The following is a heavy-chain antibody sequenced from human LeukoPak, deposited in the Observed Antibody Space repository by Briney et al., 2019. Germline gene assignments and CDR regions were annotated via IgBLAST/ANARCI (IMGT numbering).Heavy chain of an antibody. J-gene: IGHJ4*02. V-gene: IGHV4-39*01. Sequence: SETLSLTCTVSSGSIRSKTYYWDWIRQPPGKRLEWIGSISYSGSTYYNPSLKSRVTISGDTSENQFSLKLSSVTAADTAVYYCARRYGWNYVYFDYWGQGTLVTVSS. CDR2: ISYSGST. CDR3: ARRYGWNYVYFDY. CDR1: SGSIRSKTYY. D-gene: IGHD1-7*01.